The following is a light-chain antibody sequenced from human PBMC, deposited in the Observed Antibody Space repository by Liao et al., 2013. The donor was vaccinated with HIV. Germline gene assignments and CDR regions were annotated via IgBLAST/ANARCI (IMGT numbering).Light chain of an antibody. V-gene: IGLV3-21*01. CDR3: QSADSSGTYV. CDR1: NIGSKS. Sequence: SYXLTQPPSVSVAPGKTARITCGGNNIGSKSVHWYQQKPGQAPVLVIYYDSDRPSGIPERFSGSSSGTTVTLTISGVQAEDEADYYCQSADSSGTYVFGTGTKVTVL. CDR2: YDS. J-gene: IGLJ1*01.